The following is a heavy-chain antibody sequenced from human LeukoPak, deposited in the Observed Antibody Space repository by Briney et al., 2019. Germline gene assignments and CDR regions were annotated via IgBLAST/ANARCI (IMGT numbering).Heavy chain of an antibody. D-gene: IGHD3-22*01. Sequence: SETLSLTCTISSGSLSSSSYYWGWIRQPPGKGLEGIADIYYSGSAYYNPSLKSRVSISIDTSNNHFSLRLSSVTAADTALYYCARRRYYDSTGYLDWGQGTLVTVSS. V-gene: IGHV4-39*02. CDR1: SGSLSSSSYY. J-gene: IGHJ1*01. CDR2: IYYSGSA. CDR3: ARRRYYDSTGYLD.